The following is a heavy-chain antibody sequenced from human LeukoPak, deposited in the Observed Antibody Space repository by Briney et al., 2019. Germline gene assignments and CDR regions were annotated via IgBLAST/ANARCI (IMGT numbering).Heavy chain of an antibody. CDR1: GGSISSYC. V-gene: IGHV4-59*08. J-gene: IGHJ4*02. CDR3: ACGTQWLAFDS. Sequence: SETLSLTCTVSGGSISSYCWAWIRQPPGKGLEWIGSFYNSGSTTYNPPLQRRVTISVDTSKSQVPPRLGSVAAADTPVSYCACGTQWLAFDSWGQGNLVTVSS. D-gene: IGHD6-19*01. CDR2: FYNSGST.